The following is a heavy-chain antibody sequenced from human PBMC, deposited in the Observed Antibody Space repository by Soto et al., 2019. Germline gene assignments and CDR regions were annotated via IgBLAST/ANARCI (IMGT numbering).Heavy chain of an antibody. V-gene: IGHV3-30*09. CDR3: AAIAVAGDAEYFQY. CDR2: ISYDGSNK. D-gene: IGHD6-19*01. Sequence: QVQLVESGGGVVQPGRSLRLSCAASGFTFSSYAIHWVRQAPGKGLEWVAVISYDGSNKYYADSVEGRFAISRDNSKTTLYLQRNSLRAEDTAVYYCAAIAVAGDAEYFQYWGQGTLVTVSS. J-gene: IGHJ1*01. CDR1: GFTFSSYA.